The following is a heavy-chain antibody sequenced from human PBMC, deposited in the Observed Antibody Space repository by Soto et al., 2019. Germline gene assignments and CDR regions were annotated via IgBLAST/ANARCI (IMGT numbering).Heavy chain of an antibody. D-gene: IGHD4-4*01. CDR2: INPNSGGT. J-gene: IGHJ6*01. Sequence: ASVKVSCKASGYTFTGYYMHWVRQAPGQGLEWMGWINPNSGGTNYAQKFQGWVTMTRDTSISTAYMELSRLRSDDTAVYYCARSTTQAPYYYYGMEVLGQATTVIVSS. CDR1: GYTFTGYY. V-gene: IGHV1-2*04. CDR3: ARSTTQAPYYYYGMEV.